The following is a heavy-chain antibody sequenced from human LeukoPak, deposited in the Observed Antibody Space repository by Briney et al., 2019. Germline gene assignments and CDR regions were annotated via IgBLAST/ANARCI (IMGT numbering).Heavy chain of an antibody. CDR2: IYYSGST. CDR1: GGSVSSGDYY. V-gene: IGHV4-30-4*01. J-gene: IGHJ3*02. Sequence: PSETLSLTCTVSGGSVSSGDYYWSWIRQPPGKGLEWIGYIYYSGSTYYNPSLKSRVTISVDTSKNQFSLKLSSVTAADTAVYYCARGNSTSAEQDAFDIWGQGTMVTVSS. CDR3: ARGNSTSAEQDAFDI. D-gene: IGHD2-2*01.